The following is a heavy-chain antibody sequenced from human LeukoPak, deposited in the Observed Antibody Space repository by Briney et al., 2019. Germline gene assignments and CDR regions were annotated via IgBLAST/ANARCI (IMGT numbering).Heavy chain of an antibody. CDR1: GFTVNSKY. CDR2: ISGDGGST. CDR3: AKDKIVATIFDAFDI. V-gene: IGHV3-43*02. Sequence: GGSLRLSCAVSGFTVNSKYMNWVRQAPGKGLEWVSLISGDGGSTYYADSVKGRFTISRDNSKNSLYLQMNSLRTEDTALYYCAKDKIVATIFDAFDIWGQGTMVTVSS. J-gene: IGHJ3*02. D-gene: IGHD5-12*01.